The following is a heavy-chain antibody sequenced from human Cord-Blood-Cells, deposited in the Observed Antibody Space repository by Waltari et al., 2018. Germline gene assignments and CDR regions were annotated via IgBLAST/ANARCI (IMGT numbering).Heavy chain of an antibody. CDR1: GGSISSSSYY. V-gene: IGHV4-39*01. J-gene: IGHJ3*02. CDR2: IYYSGST. CDR3: ARVIIGYCTNGVCYDAFDI. D-gene: IGHD2-8*01. Sequence: QLQLQESGPGLVKPSETLSLTCTVSGGSISSSSYYWGWTRQPPGKGLEWIGSIYYSGSTYYNPSLKSRVTISVDTSKNQFSLKLSSVTAADTAVYYCARVIIGYCTNGVCYDAFDIWGQGTMVTVSS.